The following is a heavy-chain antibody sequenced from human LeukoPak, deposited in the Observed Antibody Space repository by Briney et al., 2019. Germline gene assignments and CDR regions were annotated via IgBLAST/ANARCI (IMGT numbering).Heavy chain of an antibody. CDR3: ARGHYYDSSCYYIDY. Sequence: PSETLSLTCAVYGGSFSGYYWSWIRQPPGKGLEWIGYIYYSGSTSYNPSLKSRVTISVDTSKNQFSLKLSSVTAADTAVYYCARGHYYDSSCYYIDYWGQGTLVTVSS. D-gene: IGHD3-22*01. J-gene: IGHJ4*02. V-gene: IGHV4-59*01. CDR1: GGSFSGYY. CDR2: IYYSGST.